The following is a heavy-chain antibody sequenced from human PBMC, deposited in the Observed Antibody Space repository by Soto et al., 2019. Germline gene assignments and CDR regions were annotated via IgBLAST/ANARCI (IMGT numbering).Heavy chain of an antibody. J-gene: IGHJ4*02. Sequence: GGSLRLSCAASGFTFSSYEMNWVRQAPGKGLEWVSYISSSGSTIYYADSVKGRFTISRDNAKNPLYLQMNSLRAEDTAVYYCARGSDVLRYFDWLSTGFYWGQGTLVTVSS. CDR2: ISSSGSTI. CDR3: ARGSDVLRYFDWLSTGFY. D-gene: IGHD3-9*01. V-gene: IGHV3-48*03. CDR1: GFTFSSYE.